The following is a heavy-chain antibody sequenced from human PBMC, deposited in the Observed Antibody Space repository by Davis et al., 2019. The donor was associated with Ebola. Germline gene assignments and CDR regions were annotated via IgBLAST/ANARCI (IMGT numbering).Heavy chain of an antibody. J-gene: IGHJ6*04. CDR2: ISGSGGDP. D-gene: IGHD6-19*01. Sequence: PGGSLRLSCAGSGFTFSTYAMTWVRQAPGKGLEWVSRISGSGGDPHYADSVKGRFTISRDNSKNTLYLQMNSLRAEDTAVFYCAKRATVKVAGANYYNAMDVWGKGTTVTVPS. CDR1: GFTFSTYA. V-gene: IGHV3-23*01. CDR3: AKRATVKVAGANYYNAMDV.